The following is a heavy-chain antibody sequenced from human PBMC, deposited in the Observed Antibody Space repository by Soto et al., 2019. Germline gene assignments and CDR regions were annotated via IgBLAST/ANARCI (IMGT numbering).Heavy chain of an antibody. V-gene: IGHV4-31*01. Sequence: QVQLQESGPGLVKPSQTLSLTCTVSGGSISSGGYYWSWIRQHPGKGLEWIGYIYYSGSTYYNPSLQIPVTISVDTSKNQFALKRSSVTAADTAVYYCARLTLLWFGEYPEAHGMDVWGQGTTVTVSS. D-gene: IGHD3-10*01. CDR1: GGSISSGGYY. J-gene: IGHJ6*02. CDR2: IYYSGST. CDR3: ARLTLLWFGEYPEAHGMDV.